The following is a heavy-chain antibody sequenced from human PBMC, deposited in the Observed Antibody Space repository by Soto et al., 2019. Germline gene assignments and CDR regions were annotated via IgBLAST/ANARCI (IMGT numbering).Heavy chain of an antibody. Sequence: PSQTLSLTCAISGDSVSSNSAAWNWFRQSPSRGLEWLGRTYYRAKWYNHYAESMESRVIINPDTSKNQFSLVLNSVTPEDTSVYFCASEEGQLGDFDYWGQGTLVTVSS. V-gene: IGHV6-1*01. J-gene: IGHJ4*02. CDR1: GDSVSSNSAA. CDR2: TYYRAKWYN. D-gene: IGHD6-6*01. CDR3: ASEEGQLGDFDY.